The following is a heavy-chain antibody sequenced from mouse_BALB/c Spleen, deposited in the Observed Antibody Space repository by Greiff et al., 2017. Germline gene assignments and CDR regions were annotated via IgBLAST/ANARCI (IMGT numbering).Heavy chain of an antibody. J-gene: IGHJ3*01. Sequence: EVMLVESGGGLVKPGGSLKLSCAASGFTFSDYYMYWVRQTPEKRLEWVATISDGGSYTYYPDSVKGRFTISRDNAKNNLYLQMSSLKSEDTAMYYCARAEGPYWGQGTLVTVSA. CDR2: ISDGGSYT. CDR1: GFTFSDYY. V-gene: IGHV5-4*02. CDR3: ARAEGPY.